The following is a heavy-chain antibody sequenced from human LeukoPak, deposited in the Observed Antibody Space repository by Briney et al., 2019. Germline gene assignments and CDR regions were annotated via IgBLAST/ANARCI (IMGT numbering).Heavy chain of an antibody. V-gene: IGHV4-30-4*01. Sequence: SETLSLTCTVSGGSISSGDYYWSWIRQPPGKGLEWIGYIYYSGSSYFSPSLKSRVTISVDTSKNQFSLKLSSVTAADTALYYCARLKVDANNYFNYWGQGTLVTVSS. D-gene: IGHD1-26*01. CDR1: GGSISSGDYY. CDR2: IYYSGSS. J-gene: IGHJ4*02. CDR3: ARLKVDANNYFNY.